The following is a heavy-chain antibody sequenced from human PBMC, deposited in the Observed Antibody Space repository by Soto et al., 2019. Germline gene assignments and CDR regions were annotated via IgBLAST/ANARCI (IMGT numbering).Heavy chain of an antibody. Sequence: PAETLTLTCAASGCTISSSNWRCLVRQPPEEGLGWIGESYHGGSTYYNPSLKGRVTISVDNSKNKFSLQLNSLTAADTAVYYCARRVAVRGVIHRGGWCDPWGQGTLVTVSS. D-gene: IGHD3-10*01. J-gene: IGHJ5*02. V-gene: IGHV4-4*02. CDR2: SYHGGST. CDR3: ARRVAVRGVIHRGGWCDP. CDR1: GCTISSSNW.